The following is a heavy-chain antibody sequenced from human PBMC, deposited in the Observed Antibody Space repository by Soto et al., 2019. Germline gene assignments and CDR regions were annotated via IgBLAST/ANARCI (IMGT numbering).Heavy chain of an antibody. J-gene: IGHJ5*02. CDR2: IYYSGST. CDR1: GGSISSYY. CDR3: AREVTMVRGVIITDWFDP. Sequence: GSLRLSCTVSGGSISSYYWSWIRQPPGKGLEWIGYIYYSGSTNYNPSLKSRVTISVDTSKNQFSLKLSSVTAADTAVYYCAREVTMVRGVIITDWFDPWGQGTLVTVSS. V-gene: IGHV4-59*01. D-gene: IGHD3-10*01.